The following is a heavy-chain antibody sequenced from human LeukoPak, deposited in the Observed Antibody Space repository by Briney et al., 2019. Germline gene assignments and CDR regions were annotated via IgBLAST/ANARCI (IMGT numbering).Heavy chain of an antibody. J-gene: IGHJ3*02. CDR2: IYPGDSDT. V-gene: IGHV5-51*01. CDR3: ARQWRPTRHAFDI. D-gene: IGHD6-6*01. CDR1: GYSFTSYW. Sequence: GESLKISCKGSGYSFTSYWIGWVRQMPGKGLEWMGIIYPGDSDTRYSPSFQGQVTISADKSISTAYLQWSSLKASDTAMYYCARQWRPTRHAFDIWGQGTMVTVSS.